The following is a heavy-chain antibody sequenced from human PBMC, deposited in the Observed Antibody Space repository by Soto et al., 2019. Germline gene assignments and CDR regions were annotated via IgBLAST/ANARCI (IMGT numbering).Heavy chain of an antibody. Sequence: SLRLSCAASGFTFSSYGMHWVRQAPGKGLEWVAVISYDGSNKYYADSVKGRFTISRDNSKNTLYLQMNSLRAEDTAVYYCAKGYSGYDSTFDYWGQGT. CDR1: GFTFSSYG. V-gene: IGHV3-30*18. CDR2: ISYDGSNK. J-gene: IGHJ4*02. CDR3: AKGYSGYDSTFDY. D-gene: IGHD5-12*01.